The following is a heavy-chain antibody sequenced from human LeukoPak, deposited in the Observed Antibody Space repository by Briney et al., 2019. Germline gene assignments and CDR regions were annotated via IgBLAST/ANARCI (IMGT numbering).Heavy chain of an antibody. V-gene: IGHV1-8*02. J-gene: IGHJ4*02. Sequence: GASVKVSCKASGYTFTGYYMHWVRQAPGQGLEWMGWMNPNSGNTGYAQKFQGRVTMTRNTSISTAYMELSSLRSEDTAVYYCARGNYDYVWGSYRSRRDFDYWGQGTLVTVSS. D-gene: IGHD3-16*02. CDR1: GYTFTGYY. CDR3: ARGNYDYVWGSYRSRRDFDY. CDR2: MNPNSGNT.